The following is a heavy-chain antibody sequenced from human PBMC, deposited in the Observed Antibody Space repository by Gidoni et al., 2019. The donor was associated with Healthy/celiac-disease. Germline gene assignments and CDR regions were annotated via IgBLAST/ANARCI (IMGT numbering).Heavy chain of an antibody. CDR3: AVGATGGYFDY. J-gene: IGHJ4*02. CDR2: IYYSGST. D-gene: IGHD1-26*01. CDR1: DGSISSYY. Sequence: QVQLQESCPGLVKPSETLSLTCTVSDGSISSYYWSWIRQPPGKRLEWIGYIYYSGSTNYNPSLKSRVTISVDTSKNQFSLKLSSVTAADTAVYYCAVGATGGYFDYWGQGTLVTVSS. V-gene: IGHV4-59*01.